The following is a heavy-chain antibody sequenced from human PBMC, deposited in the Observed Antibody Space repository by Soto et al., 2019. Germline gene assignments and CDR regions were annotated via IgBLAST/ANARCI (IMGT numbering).Heavy chain of an antibody. D-gene: IGHD2-15*01. CDR2: ISSKSVGATI. V-gene: IGHV3-15*01. CDR1: GFSFNDAW. J-gene: IGHJ4*02. Sequence: EVQLVESGGGLVKPGGSLRLSCAASGFSFNDAWISWVRQAPGQGLEWIGRISSKSVGATIDYAAPVKGRFTISRDDSQNTVSLQMNFLKTEDTAVYYCTTGPPVRGHCSGGGCYWGQGTLVTVSS. CDR3: TTGPPVRGHCSGGGCY.